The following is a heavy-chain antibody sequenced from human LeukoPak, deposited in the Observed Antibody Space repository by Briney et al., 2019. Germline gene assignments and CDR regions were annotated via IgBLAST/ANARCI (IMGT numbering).Heavy chain of an antibody. J-gene: IGHJ6*03. V-gene: IGHV3-43D*04. Sequence: PGGSLRLSCAASGFTFDDYVMHWVRQPPGKGLEWVSLIRWDGGGTFYAESVKGRFTISRDNNENSLYLQMNSLKIEDTALYYCAKEEKSRSWSEMDVWGKGTTVIVSS. CDR2: IRWDGGGT. D-gene: IGHD1-26*01. CDR1: GFTFDDYV. CDR3: AKEEKSRSWSEMDV.